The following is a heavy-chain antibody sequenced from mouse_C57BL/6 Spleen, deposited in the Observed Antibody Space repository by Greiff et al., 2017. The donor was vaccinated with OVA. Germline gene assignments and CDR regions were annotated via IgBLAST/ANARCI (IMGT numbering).Heavy chain of an antibody. CDR1: GYAFSSSW. V-gene: IGHV1-82*01. CDR3: AKDYEGYWYFDV. D-gene: IGHD2-4*01. CDR2: IYPGDGDT. Sequence: VMLVESGPELVKPGASVKISCKASGYAFSSSWMNWVKQRPGKGLEWIGRIYPGDGDTNYNGKFKGKATLTADKSSSTAYMQLSSLTSEDSAVYFCAKDYEGYWYFDVWGTGTTVTVSS. J-gene: IGHJ1*03.